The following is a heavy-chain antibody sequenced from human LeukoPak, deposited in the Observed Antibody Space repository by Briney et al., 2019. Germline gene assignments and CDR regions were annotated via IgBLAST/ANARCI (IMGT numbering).Heavy chain of an antibody. CDR1: GGSFSGYY. J-gene: IGHJ4*02. D-gene: IGHD4-23*01. CDR2: INHSGST. Sequence: SETLSLTCAVYGGSFSGYYWSWIRQPPGKGLEWIGEINHSGSTNYNPSLKSRVTISVDTSKNQFSLKLSSVTAADTAVYYCARRAGGYSHPYDYWGQGILVTVSS. V-gene: IGHV4-34*01. CDR3: ARRAGGYSHPYDY.